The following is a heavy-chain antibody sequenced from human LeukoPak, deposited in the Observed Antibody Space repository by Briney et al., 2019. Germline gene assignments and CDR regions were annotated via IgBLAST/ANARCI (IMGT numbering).Heavy chain of an antibody. CDR1: GCTFSDYG. D-gene: IGHD6-25*01. CDR2: ISSAGYTI. Sequence: GGSLRLSCSASGCTFSDYGLNWVRQAPGKGLEWVSYISSAGYTIYYADSVKGRFTISRDNAKNSLYLQMNSLGAEDTAVYYCAGTSYVSGLYFPADWGQGTLVTVSS. V-gene: IGHV3-48*03. J-gene: IGHJ4*02. CDR3: AGTSYVSGLYFPAD.